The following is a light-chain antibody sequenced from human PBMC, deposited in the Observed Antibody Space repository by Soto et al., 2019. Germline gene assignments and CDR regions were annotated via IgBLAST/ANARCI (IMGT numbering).Light chain of an antibody. Sequence: QSALTQPPSASGSPGQAVTISCTGTSRDIGGYDFVSWYQVRPGEAPQLIIYNVNGRPSGVPRRFSGSKSGNTASLTVSGLQAVDEADYYCCLYAVTFYVFGTGTKVTVL. CDR3: CLYAVTFYV. V-gene: IGLV2-8*01. CDR2: NVN. CDR1: SRDIGGYDF. J-gene: IGLJ1*01.